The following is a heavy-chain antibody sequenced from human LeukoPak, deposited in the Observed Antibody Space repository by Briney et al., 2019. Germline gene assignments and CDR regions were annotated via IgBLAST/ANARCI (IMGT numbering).Heavy chain of an antibody. J-gene: IGHJ3*02. V-gene: IGHV4-59*12. D-gene: IGHD1-26*01. CDR2: TYVSGST. Sequence: SETLSLTCTVSGGSISSYYWSWIRQPPGKGLEWIGHTYVSGSTNYNPSLKSRVTMSIDTSKNQFSLELRSVTAADTALYYCARPAVGGSDTFDIWGQGTMVTVSS. CDR1: GGSISSYY. CDR3: ARPAVGGSDTFDI.